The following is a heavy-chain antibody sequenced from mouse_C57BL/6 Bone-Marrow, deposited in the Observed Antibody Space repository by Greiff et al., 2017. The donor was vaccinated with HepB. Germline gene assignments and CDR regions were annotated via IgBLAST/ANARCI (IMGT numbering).Heavy chain of an antibody. J-gene: IGHJ3*01. Sequence: VQLKQSGAELVKPGASVKLSCTASGFNITDYYMHWVKQRTEQGLEWIGRIDPEDGETKYAPKFQGKATITADTSSNQAYLQLSSLTSEDTAVYYGARGGTWFAYWGQGTLVTVSA. V-gene: IGHV14-2*01. CDR3: ARGGTWFAY. CDR1: GFNITDYY. CDR2: IDPEDGET.